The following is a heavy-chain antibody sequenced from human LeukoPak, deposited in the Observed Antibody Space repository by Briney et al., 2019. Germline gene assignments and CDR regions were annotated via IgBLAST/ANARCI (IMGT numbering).Heavy chain of an antibody. CDR1: GFTLSSYS. Sequence: GGSLRLSCAASGFTLSSYSMNWVRPAPGKGVEWVSSISSSSSYIYYADSVKGRFTISRDNAKNSLYLQMNSLRAEDTAVYYCASCSGGSRYSGRIDYWGQGTLVTVSS. CDR2: ISSSSSYI. CDR3: ASCSGGSRYSGRIDY. D-gene: IGHD2-15*01. J-gene: IGHJ4*02. V-gene: IGHV3-21*01.